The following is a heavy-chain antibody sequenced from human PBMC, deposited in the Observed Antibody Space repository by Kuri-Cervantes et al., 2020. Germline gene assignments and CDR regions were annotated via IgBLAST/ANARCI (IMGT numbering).Heavy chain of an antibody. D-gene: IGHD5-18*01. CDR1: GFTFSSYG. J-gene: IGHJ4*02. CDR3: ARGYTWIQLWTYYFDY. CDR2: IWYDGSNK. V-gene: IGHV3-33*01. Sequence: GESLKISCAASGFTFSSYGMHWVRQAPGKGLEWVAVIWYDGSNKYYADSVKGRFTISRDNSKNTLYLQMNSLRAEDTAVYYCARGYTWIQLWTYYFDYWGQGTLVTVSS.